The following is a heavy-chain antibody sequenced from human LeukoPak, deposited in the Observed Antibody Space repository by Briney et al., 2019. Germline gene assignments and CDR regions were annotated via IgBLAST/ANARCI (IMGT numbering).Heavy chain of an antibody. D-gene: IGHD5-18*01. V-gene: IGHV1-8*03. CDR3: ARGGWNSYGIYYFDY. CDR1: GYTFTIYD. CDR2: MNPNSGNT. Sequence: VASVKVSCKASGYTFTIYDINWVRQATGQGLEWMGWMNPNSGNTGYAQKFQGRVTITRNTSISTAYMELSSLRSEDTAVYYCARGGWNSYGIYYFDYWGQGTLVTVSS. J-gene: IGHJ4*02.